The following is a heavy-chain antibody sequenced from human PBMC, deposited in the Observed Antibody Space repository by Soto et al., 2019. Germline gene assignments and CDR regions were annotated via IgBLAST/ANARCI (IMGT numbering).Heavy chain of an antibody. V-gene: IGHV3-48*04. J-gene: IGHJ5*02. D-gene: IGHD4-17*01. Sequence: PGGSLRLSCAASGFTFSSYGMHWVRQAPGKGLEWVSVISSSGSTKYYADSVKGRFTISRDNAKNSLYLQMNSLRAEDTAVYYCARVLPVMTTVTNFDPWGQGTLVTVSS. CDR1: GFTFSSYG. CDR2: ISSSGSTK. CDR3: ARVLPVMTTVTNFDP.